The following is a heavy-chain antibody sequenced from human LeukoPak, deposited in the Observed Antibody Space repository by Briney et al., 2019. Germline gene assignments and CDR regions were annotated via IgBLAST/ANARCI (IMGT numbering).Heavy chain of an antibody. V-gene: IGHV3-33*01. Sequence: GGSLRLSCAASGFTFSSYGMHWVRQAPGKGLEWVSVIWYDGSNKYYADSVKGRFTISRDNSKNTLYLQMNSLRAEDTAVYYCARGGVVPAAINYFDYWGQGTLVTVSS. CDR3: ARGGVVPAAINYFDY. J-gene: IGHJ4*02. CDR2: IWYDGSNK. CDR1: GFTFSSYG. D-gene: IGHD2-2*01.